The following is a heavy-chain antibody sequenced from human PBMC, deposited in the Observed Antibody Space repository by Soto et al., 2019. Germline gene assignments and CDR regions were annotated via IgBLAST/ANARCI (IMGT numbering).Heavy chain of an antibody. D-gene: IGHD3-3*01. V-gene: IGHV3-9*01. CDR3: AKDRGILGVAIIPDFDY. CDR1: GFSFGDYA. CDR2: ISWNSGSI. Sequence: EVQLVESGGAFVQPDRSLRLSCAASGFSFGDYAMHWVRQAPGKGLEWVSGISWNSGSIGYADSVKGRFTISRDNAKNSLYLQMNSLRAEDTALYYCAKDRGILGVAIIPDFDYWGQGTLVTVSS. J-gene: IGHJ4*02.